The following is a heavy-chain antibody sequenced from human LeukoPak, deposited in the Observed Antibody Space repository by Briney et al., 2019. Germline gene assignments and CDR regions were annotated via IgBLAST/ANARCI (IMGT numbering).Heavy chain of an antibody. CDR1: GFTFSSYA. CDR2: IYHSGST. CDR3: ARSNGSGSYFDY. V-gene: IGHV4-4*02. Sequence: PGGSLRLSCAASGFTFSSYAMHWVRQPPGKGLEWIGEIYHSGSTNYNPSLKSRVTISVDKSKNQFSLKLSSVTAADTAVYYCARSNGSGSYFDYWGQGTLVTVSS. J-gene: IGHJ4*02. D-gene: IGHD3-10*01.